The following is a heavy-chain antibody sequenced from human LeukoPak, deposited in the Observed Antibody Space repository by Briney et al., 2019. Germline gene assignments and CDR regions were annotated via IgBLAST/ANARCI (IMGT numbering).Heavy chain of an antibody. J-gene: IGHJ3*02. CDR1: GGSISSYY. CDR3: ARGATISAFDI. Sequence: SETLSLTCTVSGGSISSYYWSWIRQPPGKGLEWIGYIYYSGSTNYNPSLKSRVTISVDTSKNQFSLKLSSVTAADTAVYYCARGATISAFDIWGQGTMVTVFS. V-gene: IGHV4-59*01. CDR2: IYYSGST. D-gene: IGHD5-12*01.